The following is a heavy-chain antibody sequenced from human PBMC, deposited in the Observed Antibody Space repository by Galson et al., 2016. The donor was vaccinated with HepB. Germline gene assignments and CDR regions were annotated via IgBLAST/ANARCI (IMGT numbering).Heavy chain of an antibody. CDR3: ARDRGRGVMTD. Sequence: SLRLSCAASGFTFSSMAMTWVRQGPGKGLEWVSGIKGSGGGIDYAASVKGRFTISRDNSQRMVYLQMTSLRVEDTAVYYCARDRGRGVMTDWGQGTLVIVSS. D-gene: IGHD3-10*01. V-gene: IGHV3-23*01. CDR2: IKGSGGGI. CDR1: GFTFSSMA. J-gene: IGHJ4*02.